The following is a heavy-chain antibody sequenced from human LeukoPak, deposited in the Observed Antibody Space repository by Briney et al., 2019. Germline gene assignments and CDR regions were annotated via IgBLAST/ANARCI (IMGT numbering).Heavy chain of an antibody. CDR2: IKQDGSEK. J-gene: IGHJ3*02. V-gene: IGHV3-7*01. D-gene: IGHD4-17*01. Sequence: GGSLRLSCAASGFTFSSFWMSWVRQAPGKGLEWVANIKQDGSEKYYMDSVKGRFTISRDNAKNSLYLQMNSLRAEDTAVYYCAREDYGDYVTGAFDIWGQGTMVTVSS. CDR3: AREDYGDYVTGAFDI. CDR1: GFTFSSFW.